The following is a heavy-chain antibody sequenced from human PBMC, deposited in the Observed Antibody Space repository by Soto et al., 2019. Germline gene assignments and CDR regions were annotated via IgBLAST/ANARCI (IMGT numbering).Heavy chain of an antibody. J-gene: IGHJ5*02. Sequence: SETLSLTCAVYGGSFSGYYWSWIRQPPGKGLEWIGEINHSGSTNYNPSLKSRVTISVDTSKNQFSLKLSSVTAADTAVYYCARVGPGRSSSHHANPDNWFDPWGQGTLVTVSS. CDR1: GGSFSGYY. CDR3: ARVGPGRSSSHHANPDNWFDP. V-gene: IGHV4-34*01. D-gene: IGHD6-6*01. CDR2: INHSGST.